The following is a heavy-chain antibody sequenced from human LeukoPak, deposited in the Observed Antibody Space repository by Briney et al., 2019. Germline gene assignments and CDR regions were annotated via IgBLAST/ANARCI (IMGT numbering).Heavy chain of an antibody. D-gene: IGHD4-11*01. CDR2: IKQDGSEK. J-gene: IGHJ6*03. V-gene: IGHV3-7*01. Sequence: GGSLRLSCAASGFTFSSYWMSWVRQAPGKGLEWVANIKQDGSEKYYVDSVKGRFTISRDNAKNSLYLQMSSLRAEDTAVYYCTRVEETATTAAIIRKYSYYYYYMDVWGKGNTVTVSS. CDR1: GFTFSSYW. CDR3: TRVEETATTAAIIRKYSYYYYYMDV.